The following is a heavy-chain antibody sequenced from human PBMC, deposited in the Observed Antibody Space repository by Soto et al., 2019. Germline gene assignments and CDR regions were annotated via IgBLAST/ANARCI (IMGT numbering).Heavy chain of an antibody. Sequence: GGSLRLSCEVSGFSVSTNYMTWVRQAPGKGLEWVSTIYSGGNTYYADSVKGRFTISRATSENTLYLQMNSLRADDTAVYYCARDDSVWRSHPPAYQFMDVWGKGTTVTVSS. J-gene: IGHJ6*03. CDR1: GFSVSTNY. V-gene: IGHV3-66*01. D-gene: IGHD3-16*02. CDR2: IYSGGNT. CDR3: ARDDSVWRSHPPAYQFMDV.